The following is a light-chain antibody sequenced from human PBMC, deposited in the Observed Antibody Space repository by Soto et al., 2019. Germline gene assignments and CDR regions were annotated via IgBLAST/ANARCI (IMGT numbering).Light chain of an antibody. V-gene: IGLV1-51*01. J-gene: IGLJ1*01. CDR2: DDN. Sequence: QSVMTQPPSVSAAPGQKVTSSCSGSSSNIGGNSVSWYQQLPGTAPKLLIYDDNKRPSGIPDRFSGSKSGTSATLGITGFQTGDEADYYCGSWDSSLSAYVFGTGTKLPVL. CDR1: SSNIGGNS. CDR3: GSWDSSLSAYV.